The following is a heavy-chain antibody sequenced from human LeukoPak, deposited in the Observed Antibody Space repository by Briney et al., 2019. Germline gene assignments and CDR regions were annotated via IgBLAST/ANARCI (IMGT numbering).Heavy chain of an antibody. CDR3: AKDRATVTYYYYYGMDV. D-gene: IGHD4-17*01. Sequence: GSSLRLSCAASGFTFRSYGMHWAPHAPAKGLVGGAVISYDGCNKYYADAVRGRFTISRDNSENTLYLQMNSLRAEDTAVYYCAKDRATVTYYYYYGMDVWGQGTTVTVSS. J-gene: IGHJ6*02. V-gene: IGHV3-30*18. CDR1: GFTFRSYG. CDR2: ISYDGCNK.